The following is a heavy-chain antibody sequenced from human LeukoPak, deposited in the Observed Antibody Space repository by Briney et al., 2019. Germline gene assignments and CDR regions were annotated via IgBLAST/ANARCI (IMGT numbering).Heavy chain of an antibody. J-gene: IGHJ4*02. Sequence: ASVTVSCKASGYTFTGYYMHWVRQAPGQGLEWMGRINPNNGATNYAQKLQGRVIITGDTSISTAYMELSSLRSDDTAVYYCTRESGTYHGNDYWGQGTLVTVSS. CDR2: INPNNGAT. CDR3: TRESGTYHGNDY. CDR1: GYTFTGYY. D-gene: IGHD1-26*01. V-gene: IGHV1-2*06.